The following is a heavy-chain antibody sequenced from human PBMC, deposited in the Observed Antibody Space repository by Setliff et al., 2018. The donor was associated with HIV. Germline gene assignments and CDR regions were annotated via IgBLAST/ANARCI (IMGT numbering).Heavy chain of an antibody. Sequence: ASVKVSCKTAGYTFTAYYMHWVRQAPGQGLEWMGIINPSSGSTTYAQKFQGRVTMTRDTSTSTVYMELSSLRSADTAVYYCARDPAPSSSASSFQHWCQGTPVTVSS. CDR3: ARDPAPSSSASSFQH. CDR1: GYTFTAYY. D-gene: IGHD6-6*01. CDR2: INPSSGST. J-gene: IGHJ1*01. V-gene: IGHV1-46*01.